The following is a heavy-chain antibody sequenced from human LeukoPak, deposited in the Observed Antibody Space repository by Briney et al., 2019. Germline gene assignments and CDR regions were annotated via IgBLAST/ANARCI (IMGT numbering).Heavy chain of an antibody. V-gene: IGHV1-69*13. CDR2: IIPIFGTA. D-gene: IGHD3-22*01. CDR1: GGTFSSYA. CDR3: ARDHYDSSGYYYEGAPNWFDP. Sequence: SVKVSCKASGGTFSSYAISWVRQAPGQGLEWMGGIIPIFGTANYAQKFQGRVTITADESTSTAYMELSSLRSEDTAVYYCARDHYDSSGYYYEGAPNWFDPWGQGTLVTVSS. J-gene: IGHJ5*02.